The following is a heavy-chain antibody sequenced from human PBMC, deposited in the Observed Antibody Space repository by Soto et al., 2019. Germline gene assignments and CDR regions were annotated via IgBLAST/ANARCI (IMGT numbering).Heavy chain of an antibody. CDR2: IYDSGKT. CDR3: ARSFLTDYQFSFDS. J-gene: IGHJ4*02. D-gene: IGHD3-9*01. V-gene: IGHV4-59*08. CDR1: GGSISSSY. Sequence: SETLSLTCSVSGGSISSSYWSWIRQPPGKGLEWIGYIYDSGKTNYNPSLKSRVTISLDASKNQFSLRLSSVTAADTAVYYCARSFLTDYQFSFDSWGQGTLVTVSS.